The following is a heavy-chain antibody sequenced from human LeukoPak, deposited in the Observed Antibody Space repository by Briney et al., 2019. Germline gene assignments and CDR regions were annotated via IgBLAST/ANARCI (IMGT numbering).Heavy chain of an antibody. CDR1: GFTVSSNY. D-gene: IGHD3-10*01. CDR2: IYSGGST. Sequence: GGSLRLSCAASGFTVSSNYMSWVRQAPGKGLEWVSVIYSGGSTYYADSVKGRFTISRDNSKNTLYLQMNSLRAEDTAVYYCAKDRDPDDAFDIWGQGTMVTVSS. CDR3: AKDRDPDDAFDI. V-gene: IGHV3-53*05. J-gene: IGHJ3*02.